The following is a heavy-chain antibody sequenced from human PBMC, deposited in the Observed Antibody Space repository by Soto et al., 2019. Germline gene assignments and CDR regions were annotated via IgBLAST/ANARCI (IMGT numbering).Heavy chain of an antibody. V-gene: IGHV3-7*01. CDR1: GFTFTRHW. CDR3: VISQYRLECWSGWNFAL. CDR2: IKEDGRET. J-gene: IGHJ4*02. Sequence: VQLVESGGGLVRPGGSLRLSCAASGFTFTRHWMTWVRQAPGKGLEWVANIKEDGRETSYLDSVKGRFTISRDNTKSSLCLRMNSVRVEGTAVYSVVISQYRLECWSGWNFALWAQGMLVTVSP. D-gene: IGHD3-3*01.